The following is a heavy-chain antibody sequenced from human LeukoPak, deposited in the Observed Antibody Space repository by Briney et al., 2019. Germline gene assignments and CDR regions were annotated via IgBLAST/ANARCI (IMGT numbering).Heavy chain of an antibody. Sequence: SETLSLTCPVSGDFVSSGSYYWSWIRQPPGKGLEGIGYIYYSGSTNYNPSLKSRVTISLDTSKNQFSLKLRAVTAADTAVYYCARGNKYWGQGTLVTVSP. J-gene: IGHJ4*02. CDR3: ARGNKY. CDR1: GDFVSSGSYY. D-gene: IGHD2/OR15-2a*01. CDR2: IYYSGST. V-gene: IGHV4-61*01.